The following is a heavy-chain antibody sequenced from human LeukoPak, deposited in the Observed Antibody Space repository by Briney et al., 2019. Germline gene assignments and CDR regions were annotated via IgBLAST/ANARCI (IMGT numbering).Heavy chain of an antibody. CDR3: AKGGVPALYYYGSGSQLFDY. D-gene: IGHD3-10*01. J-gene: IGHJ4*02. Sequence: GGSLRLSCAASGFTFSNYAMTWVRQAPGKGLGWVSAISGSGGSTYYADSVKGRFTISRDNSKNTLYLQMNSLRAEDTAVYYCAKGGVPALYYYGSGSQLFDYWGQGTLVTVSS. CDR2: ISGSGGST. V-gene: IGHV3-23*01. CDR1: GFTFSNYA.